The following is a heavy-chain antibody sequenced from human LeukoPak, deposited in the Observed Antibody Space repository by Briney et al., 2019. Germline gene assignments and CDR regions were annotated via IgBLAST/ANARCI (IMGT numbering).Heavy chain of an antibody. V-gene: IGHV1-24*01. CDR2: FDPEDGET. Sequence: ASVKVSCKASGYTFTGYYMHWVRQAPGKGLEWMGGFDPEDGETIYAQKFQGRVTMTEDTSTDTAYMELSSLRSEDTAVYYCATVPPYDSSGYLYWGRGTLVTVSS. CDR1: GYTFTGYY. D-gene: IGHD3-22*01. CDR3: ATVPPYDSSGYLY. J-gene: IGHJ4*02.